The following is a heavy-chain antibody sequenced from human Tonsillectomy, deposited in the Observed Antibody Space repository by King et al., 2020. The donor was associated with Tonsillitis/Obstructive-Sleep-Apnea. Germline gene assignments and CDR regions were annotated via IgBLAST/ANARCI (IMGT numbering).Heavy chain of an antibody. CDR2: IKQDGSEK. J-gene: IGHJ4*02. D-gene: IGHD6-19*01. V-gene: IGHV3-7*01. CDR1: GFTVSSYW. CDR3: ARLEAAQWLASFDY. Sequence: VQLVESGGGLVQPGGSLRLSCAASGFTVSSYWMSWVRQAPGKGLEWVAKIKQDGSEKYYVDAMEGRFPISRDNAKNSLYLQMHSRRAEDTAVYYCARLEAAQWLASFDYWGQGTLDTVSA.